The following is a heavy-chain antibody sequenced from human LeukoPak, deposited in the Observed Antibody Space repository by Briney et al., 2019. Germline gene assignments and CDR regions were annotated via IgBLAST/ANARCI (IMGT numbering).Heavy chain of an antibody. CDR1: GFTVRSNY. D-gene: IGHD5-18*01. V-gene: IGHV3-53*01. Sequence: GGSLRLSCAASGFTVRSNYMSWVRQAPGKGLEWVSAIYSGGSTYYAESGKGRSTISRDNSKNTLYLQMNSLRAEDTAVYYCASDGGYSYGWYYFDYWGQGTLVTVSS. J-gene: IGHJ4*02. CDR2: IYSGGST. CDR3: ASDGGYSYGWYYFDY.